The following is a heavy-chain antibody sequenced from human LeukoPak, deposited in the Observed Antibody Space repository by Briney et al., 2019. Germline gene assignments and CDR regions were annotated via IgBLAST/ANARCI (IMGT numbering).Heavy chain of an antibody. CDR2: IKEDGSDK. V-gene: IGHV3-7*01. CDR1: GFTVSINY. Sequence: GGSLRLSCAASGFTVSINYMNWVRQAPGKGLEWVADIKEDGSDKYSVDSMKGRFTISRDNAKNSLYLQMDSLRAEDTAVYYCARDTYRFFDLWGRGTLVTVSP. CDR3: ARDTYRFFDL. J-gene: IGHJ2*01.